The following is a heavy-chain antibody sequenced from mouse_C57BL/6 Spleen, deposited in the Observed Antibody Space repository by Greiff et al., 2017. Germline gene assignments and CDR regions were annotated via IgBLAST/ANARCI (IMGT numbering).Heavy chain of an antibody. CDR1: GFTFSSYA. Sequence: EVQLVESGGGLVKPGGSLKLSCAASGFTFSSYAMSWVRQTPEKRLEWVATISDGGSYTYYPDNVKGRFTISRDNAKNNLYLQMSHLKSEDTAMYYCARDGPYAMDYWGQGTSVTVSS. CDR2: ISDGGSYT. J-gene: IGHJ4*01. V-gene: IGHV5-4*01. CDR3: ARDGPYAMDY.